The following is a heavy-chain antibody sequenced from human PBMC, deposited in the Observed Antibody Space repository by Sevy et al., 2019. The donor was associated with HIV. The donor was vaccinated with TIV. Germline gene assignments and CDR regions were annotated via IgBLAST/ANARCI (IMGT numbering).Heavy chain of an antibody. Sequence: GSVKVSCKASGFTFTGYKIYWVRQAPGQGLEWMGWIDPYTGDTNYARNFKGRVTMTRDTSINTAYMELSRLRSDDTAMYYCASGSSTWYNYYYYMDVWGKGTTVTVSS. J-gene: IGHJ6*03. CDR1: GFTFTGYK. CDR2: IDPYTGDT. V-gene: IGHV1-2*02. D-gene: IGHD6-13*01. CDR3: ASGSSTWYNYYYYMDV.